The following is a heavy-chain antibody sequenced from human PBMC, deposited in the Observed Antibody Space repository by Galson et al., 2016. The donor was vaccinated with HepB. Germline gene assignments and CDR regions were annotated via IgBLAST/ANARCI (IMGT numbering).Heavy chain of an antibody. J-gene: IGHJ4*02. Sequence: SLRLSCAASGFTFNTYVMHWVRQAPGKGLEWVAVIWYDGSTEYYADSVTGRFTISSDNSRNTRYLQMNSLRAEDTAVYYCVRALHSSGGYSGGQGTRVTVSS. CDR1: GFTFNTYV. CDR2: IWYDGSTE. D-gene: IGHD2-21*01. CDR3: VRALHSSGGYS. V-gene: IGHV3-33*01.